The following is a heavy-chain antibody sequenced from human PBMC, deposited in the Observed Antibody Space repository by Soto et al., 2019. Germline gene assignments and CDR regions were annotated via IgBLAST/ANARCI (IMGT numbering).Heavy chain of an antibody. Sequence: SETLSLTCAVYGGSFSGYYWSWIRQPPGKGLEWIGEINHSGSTNYNPSLKSRVTISVDTSKNQFSLKLSSVTAADTAVYYCARGSGIQLWFDYWGQGTLVTVSS. CDR2: INHSGST. CDR1: GGSFSGYY. D-gene: IGHD5-18*01. CDR3: ARGSGIQLWFDY. V-gene: IGHV4-34*01. J-gene: IGHJ4*02.